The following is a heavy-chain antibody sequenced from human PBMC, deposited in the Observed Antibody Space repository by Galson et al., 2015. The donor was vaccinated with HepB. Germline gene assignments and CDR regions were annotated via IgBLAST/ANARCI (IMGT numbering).Heavy chain of an antibody. CDR1: GGTFSSYA. V-gene: IGHV1-69*04. D-gene: IGHD4-17*01. Sequence: SVKVSCKASGGTFSSYAISWVRQAPGQGLEWMGRIIPILGIANYAQKFQGRVTITADKSTSTAYMELSSLRSEDTAVYYCARGGDGDFAHPNYGMDVWGQGTTVTVSS. J-gene: IGHJ6*02. CDR2: IIPILGIA. CDR3: ARGGDGDFAHPNYGMDV.